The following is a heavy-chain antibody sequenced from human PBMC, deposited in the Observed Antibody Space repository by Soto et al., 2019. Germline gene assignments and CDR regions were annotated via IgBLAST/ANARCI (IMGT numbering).Heavy chain of an antibody. J-gene: IGHJ4*01. CDR1: DASITQYY. CDR3: ARGGGSPYHNHEFDF. CDR2: VSSTGST. V-gene: IGHV4-59*01. D-gene: IGHD6-13*01. Sequence: SETLSLTCTVSDASITQYYWNWIRQSPEKGLEKIVPVSSTGSTVYNPSHTSRYTVSLDTSKNQFSLTLNSVTAADTAVYLCARGGGSPYHNHEFDFWGQGTLVTVSS.